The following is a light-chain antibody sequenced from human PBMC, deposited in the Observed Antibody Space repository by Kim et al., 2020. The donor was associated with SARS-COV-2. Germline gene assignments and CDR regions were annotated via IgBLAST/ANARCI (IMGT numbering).Light chain of an antibody. CDR3: SSYTINNAVIFGGVV. J-gene: IGLJ2*01. Sequence: QSALTQPASVSGSPGQSITISCTGTSSDVGGYDYVSWYQQHPGKTPKLMIYDVNKRPSGVSYRFSGSKSGNTASLTISGLQAEDEADYYCSSYTINNAVIFGGVVFGGGTQLTVL. CDR1: SSDVGGYDY. V-gene: IGLV2-14*01. CDR2: DVN.